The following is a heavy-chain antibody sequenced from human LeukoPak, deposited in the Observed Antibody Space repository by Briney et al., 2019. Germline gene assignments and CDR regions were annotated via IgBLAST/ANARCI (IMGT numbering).Heavy chain of an antibody. CDR1: GFTFSNYN. J-gene: IGHJ4*02. CDR2: ISGSGTYI. V-gene: IGHV3-21*01. D-gene: IGHD2-15*01. Sequence: GGSLRLSCVASGFTFSNYNMNWVRQAPGKGLEWVSSISGSGTYIYYADSLKGRFTISRDNAKNSLYLQMNSLRAEDTAVYYCTKKLHSNKFHAADDSWGQGTLVTVSS. CDR3: TKKLHSNKFHAADDS.